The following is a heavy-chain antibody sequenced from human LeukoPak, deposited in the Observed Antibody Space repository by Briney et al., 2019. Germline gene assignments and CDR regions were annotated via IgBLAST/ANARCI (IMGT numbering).Heavy chain of an antibody. D-gene: IGHD5-12*01. J-gene: IGHJ4*02. Sequence: PSETLSLTCTVSGGSINNYYWSWIRQPPGKALEWIGYIYYSGSTNYNHSFKSRVTISVDRSKNQFSLKLRSVTAADTAVYYCARGGRRRSAGDYWGQGTLVTVSS. CDR2: IYYSGST. V-gene: IGHV4-59*01. CDR1: GGSINNYY. CDR3: ARGGRRRSAGDY.